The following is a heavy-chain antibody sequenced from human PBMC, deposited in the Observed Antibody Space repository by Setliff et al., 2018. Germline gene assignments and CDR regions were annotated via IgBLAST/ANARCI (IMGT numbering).Heavy chain of an antibody. J-gene: IGHJ3*02. V-gene: IGHV1-8*03. Sequence: ASVKVSCKASGYTFTSYDINWVRQATGQGLEWMGWMNPNSGNTGYAQKFQGRVTITRNTSISTAYMELSSLRSEDTAVYYCARSYQGVDDAFDIWGQGTMVTVSS. CDR1: GYTFTSYD. D-gene: IGHD2-2*01. CDR2: MNPNSGNT. CDR3: ARSYQGVDDAFDI.